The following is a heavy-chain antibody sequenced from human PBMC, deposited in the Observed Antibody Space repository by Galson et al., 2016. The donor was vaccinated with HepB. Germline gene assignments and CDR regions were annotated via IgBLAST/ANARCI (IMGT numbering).Heavy chain of an antibody. CDR3: AKGMGTVGSTGSRSYYFYGMDV. CDR2: ITASGGTT. CDR1: GFTFNAYA. Sequence: SLRLSCAGSGFTFNAYAMHWVRQAPGKGLEWVSIITASGGTTDSADPVKGRFTVSRDNSKNTLFLQMNSLRADDTAVYYCAKGMGTVGSTGSRSYYFYGMDVWGQGTTVTVSS. D-gene: IGHD1-26*01. V-gene: IGHV3-23*01. J-gene: IGHJ6*02.